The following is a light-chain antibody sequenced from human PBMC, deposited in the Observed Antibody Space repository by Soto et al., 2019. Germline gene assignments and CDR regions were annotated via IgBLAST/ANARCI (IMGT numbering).Light chain of an antibody. CDR3: SSYTSSSTPVV. CDR1: SSDVGSYNR. J-gene: IGLJ2*01. CDR2: EVS. Sequence: QSALTQPPSVSGSPGQSVTISCTGTSSDVGSYNRVSWYQQPPGTAPKLMIYEVSNWPSGVPDRFSGSKSGNTASLTISGLQAEDEADYYCSSYTSSSTPVVFGGGTQLTVL. V-gene: IGLV2-18*02.